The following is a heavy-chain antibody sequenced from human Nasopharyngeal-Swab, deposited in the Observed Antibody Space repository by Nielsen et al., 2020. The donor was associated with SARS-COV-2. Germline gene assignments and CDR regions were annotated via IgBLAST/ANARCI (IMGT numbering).Heavy chain of an antibody. D-gene: IGHD3-16*01. Sequence: RQPPGKGLEWIGYIYYSGSTNYNPSLKSRVTISVDTSKNQFSLKVSSVTAADTAVYYCARDGYASGIDYWGQGTLVTVSS. CDR2: IYYSGST. V-gene: IGHV4-59*01. CDR3: ARDGYASGIDY. J-gene: IGHJ4*02.